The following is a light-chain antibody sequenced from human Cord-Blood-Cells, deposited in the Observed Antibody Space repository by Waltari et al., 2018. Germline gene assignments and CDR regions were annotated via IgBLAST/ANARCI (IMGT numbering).Light chain of an antibody. CDR1: QSVSSY. CDR2: DAS. V-gene: IGKV3-11*01. CDR3: QQRSNWPPLT. J-gene: IGKJ4*01. Sequence: LTPRPPTMTFSPTERAALCCRASQSVSSYLAWYQQKPGQATRLLIYDASNRATGIPARFSGSGSGTDFTLTISSLEPEDFAVYYCQQRSNWPPLTFGGGTKVEIK.